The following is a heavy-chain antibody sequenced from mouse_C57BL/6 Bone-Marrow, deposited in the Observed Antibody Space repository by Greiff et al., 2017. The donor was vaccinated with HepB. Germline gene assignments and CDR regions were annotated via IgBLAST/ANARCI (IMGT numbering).Heavy chain of an antibody. Sequence: VQLQQPGAELVRPGSSVKLSCKASGYTFTSYWMHWVKQRPIQGLEWIGNIDPSDSETHYNQKFKDKATLTVDKSSSTAYMQLSSLTSEDSAVYYCAGYDYDGYFDVWGTGTTVTVSS. D-gene: IGHD2-4*01. CDR2: IDPSDSET. CDR1: GYTFTSYW. CDR3: AGYDYDGYFDV. V-gene: IGHV1-52*01. J-gene: IGHJ1*03.